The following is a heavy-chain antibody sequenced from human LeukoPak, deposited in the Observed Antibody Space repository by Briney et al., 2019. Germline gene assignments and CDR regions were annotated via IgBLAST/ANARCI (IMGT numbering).Heavy chain of an antibody. CDR1: GFTLSSYA. CDR2: VDGGGGGT. CDR3: AKDVGKWESLHFFDY. Sequence: GGSLGPSCAASGFTLSSYAMTWVRQAPGRGLEWVSSVDGGGGGTYYADSVKGRFTISRDDSRNTLYLQMNSLRGDDTAVYYCAKDVGKWESLHFFDYWGQGTLVTVSS. V-gene: IGHV3-23*01. J-gene: IGHJ4*02. D-gene: IGHD1-26*01.